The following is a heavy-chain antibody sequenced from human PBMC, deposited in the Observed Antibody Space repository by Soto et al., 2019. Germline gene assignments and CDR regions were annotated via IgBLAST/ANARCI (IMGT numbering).Heavy chain of an antibody. CDR3: ARAVAMIVVVTYNWFDP. J-gene: IGHJ5*02. CDR1: GYSISSGYY. D-gene: IGHD3-22*01. CDR2: IYHSGST. V-gene: IGHV4-38-2*01. Sequence: PSETLSLTCAVSGYSISSGYYWGWIRQPPGKGLEWIGSIYHSGSTYYNPSLKSRVTISVDTSKNQFSLKLSSVTAADTAVYYCARAVAMIVVVTYNWFDPWGQGTLVTVSS.